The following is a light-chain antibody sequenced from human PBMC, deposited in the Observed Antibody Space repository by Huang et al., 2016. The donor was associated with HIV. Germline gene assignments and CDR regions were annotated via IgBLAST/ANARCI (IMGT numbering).Light chain of an antibody. V-gene: IGKV1-39*01. J-gene: IGKJ4*01. CDR1: QSINSY. CDR3: QRGYNTPLT. CDR2: GAS. Sequence: DIQMTQSPSSLSASVGDRVTITCRVSQSINSYLNWYQQKPGKAPKVLIYGASSLQSGVPSRFSGSGSGTDFTLTITSLQPEDFAIYYCQRGYNTPLTFGGGTRLEIK.